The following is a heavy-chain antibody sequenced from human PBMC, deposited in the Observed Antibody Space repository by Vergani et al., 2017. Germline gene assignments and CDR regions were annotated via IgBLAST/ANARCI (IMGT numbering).Heavy chain of an antibody. D-gene: IGHD6-13*01. CDR1: GYSFTSYW. CDR3: ARGSGGQQLGAFDI. CDR2: IDPRDSYT. Sequence: EVQLVQSGAEVKQPGESLRISCKGSGYSFTSYWISWVRRMPGKGLEWMGRIDPRDSYTNYSPSFQGHVTISADKSISTAYLQGSSLKASDIAMYYCARGSGGQQLGAFDIWGQGTMVTVSS. J-gene: IGHJ3*02. V-gene: IGHV5-10-1*03.